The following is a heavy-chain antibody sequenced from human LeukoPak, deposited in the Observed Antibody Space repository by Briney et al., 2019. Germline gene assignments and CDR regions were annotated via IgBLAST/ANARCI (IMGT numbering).Heavy chain of an antibody. CDR3: AKDMRYSGYDTQQY. CDR1: GFTFDDYA. CDR2: ISGDGGST. Sequence: GGSLRLSCAASGFTFDDYAMHWVRQAPGKGLEWISLISGDGGSTYYADSVKGRFTISRDNSKNSLYLQMNSLRTEDTALYYCAKDMRYSGYDTQQYWGQGTLVTVSS. D-gene: IGHD5-12*01. V-gene: IGHV3-43*02. J-gene: IGHJ4*02.